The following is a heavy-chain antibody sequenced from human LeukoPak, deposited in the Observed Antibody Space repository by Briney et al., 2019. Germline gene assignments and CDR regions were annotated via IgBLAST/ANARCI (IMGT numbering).Heavy chain of an antibody. CDR3: AREGSGYINY. J-gene: IGHJ4*02. CDR1: GGSISSYY. D-gene: IGHD2-15*01. Sequence: PSETLSLTCTVSGGSISSYYWSWIRQPPGKGLEWIGYISYSGSTYYNPSLKSRVTISVDTSKNQFSLRLSSVTAADTAVYYCAREGSGYINYWGQGTLVTVSS. CDR2: ISYSGST. V-gene: IGHV4-59*12.